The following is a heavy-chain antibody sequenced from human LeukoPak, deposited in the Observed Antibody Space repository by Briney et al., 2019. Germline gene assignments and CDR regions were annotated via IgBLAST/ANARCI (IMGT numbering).Heavy chain of an antibody. D-gene: IGHD1-26*01. CDR2: IWYDGSNK. CDR1: GFTFRTYG. CDR3: ARDYRRVGATDMSDGMDV. V-gene: IGHV3-33*01. Sequence: PGGSLRLSCVASGFTFRTYGMHWVRQAPGKGLEWVAVIWYDGSNKYYADSVRGRFTISRDNSKNTLYLQMNSLRAEDTAVYYCARDYRRVGATDMSDGMDVWGQGTTVTVSS. J-gene: IGHJ6*02.